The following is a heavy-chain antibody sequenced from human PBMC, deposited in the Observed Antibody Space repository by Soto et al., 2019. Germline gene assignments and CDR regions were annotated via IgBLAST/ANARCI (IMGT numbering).Heavy chain of an antibody. D-gene: IGHD3-10*01. J-gene: IGHJ6*03. Sequence: ASVKVSCKASGYTFTSYDINWVRQATGQGLEWMGWMNPNSGNTGYAQKFQGRVTMTRNTSISTAYMELSSLRSEDTAVYYCAGHYYGSGSDYYYYYMDVWGKGTTVTVSS. CDR2: MNPNSGNT. CDR1: GYTFTSYD. CDR3: AGHYYGSGSDYYYYYMDV. V-gene: IGHV1-8*01.